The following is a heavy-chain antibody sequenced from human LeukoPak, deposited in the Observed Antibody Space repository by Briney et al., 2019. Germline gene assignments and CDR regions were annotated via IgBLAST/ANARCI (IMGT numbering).Heavy chain of an antibody. CDR1: GFTFSSYW. Sequence: GGSLRLSCAASGFTFSSYWMYWVRQAPGRGLVWISRINSDGSGTRYADSVKGRFTTSRDNAKNTLYLQMNTLRAEDTAVYYCAGGPGHGFDIWGQGTMVTVSS. CDR2: INSDGSGT. V-gene: IGHV3-74*01. CDR3: AGGPGHGFDI. J-gene: IGHJ3*02.